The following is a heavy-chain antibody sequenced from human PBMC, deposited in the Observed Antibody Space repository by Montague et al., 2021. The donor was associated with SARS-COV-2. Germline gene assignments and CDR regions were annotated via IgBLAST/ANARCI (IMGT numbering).Heavy chain of an antibody. CDR1: GFTFSSHD. CDR3: ARAHADSVYHFWSGSVTSTSLDV. J-gene: IGHJ6*04. Sequence: SLRLSCSASGFTFSSHDMHWVRQSPGNGLQWVSAIGTAGDTYYEXSVWGRFTISREDAKSSLSLQMTSLTAGDTAVYYCARAHADSVYHFWSGSVTSTSLDVWGKGTAVTVSS. D-gene: IGHD3-3*01. CDR2: IGTAGDT. V-gene: IGHV3-13*01.